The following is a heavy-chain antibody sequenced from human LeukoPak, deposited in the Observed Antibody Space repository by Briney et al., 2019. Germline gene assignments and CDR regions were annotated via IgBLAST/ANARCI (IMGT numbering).Heavy chain of an antibody. CDR3: TRDSGARDD. V-gene: IGHV3-21*01. Sequence: GASLRLSCAVSGFTFKSTFMNWVRQAPGKGLEWVSSISRNGSYIHYADSVKGRFTVSRDYDNDTLYLHMTGLSAEDSATYYCTRDSGARDDWGQGTLVTSST. D-gene: IGHD7-27*01. CDR1: GFTFKSTF. J-gene: IGHJ4*02. CDR2: ISRNGSYI.